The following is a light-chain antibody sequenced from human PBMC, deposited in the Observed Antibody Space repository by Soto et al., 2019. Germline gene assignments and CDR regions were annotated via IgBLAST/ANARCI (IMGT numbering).Light chain of an antibody. CDR3: QQYCSSGT. CDR2: GAS. J-gene: IGKJ1*01. V-gene: IGKV3-20*01. CDR1: QSVSSSY. Sequence: EIMLAQSLSTLSLSPGERATLSYRASQSVSSSYLAWYQQKPGQAPRLLIYGASSRATGIPDRFSGSGSGTDFTLTISRLEPEDIAVYYCQQYCSSGTFGQGTIVDIK.